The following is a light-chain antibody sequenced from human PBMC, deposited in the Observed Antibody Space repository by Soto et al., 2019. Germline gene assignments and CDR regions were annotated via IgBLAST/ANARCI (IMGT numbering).Light chain of an antibody. Sequence: AIRMTQSPSSFSASTGDRVTITCRASQGISSYLAWYQQKPGKAPKLLIYAASTLQSGVPSRFSGSGSGTDFTLTISCLQSEDFATYYCQQSYTSQQTFGQGTKLEI. J-gene: IGKJ2*01. CDR2: AAS. V-gene: IGKV1-8*01. CDR3: QQSYTSQQT. CDR1: QGISSY.